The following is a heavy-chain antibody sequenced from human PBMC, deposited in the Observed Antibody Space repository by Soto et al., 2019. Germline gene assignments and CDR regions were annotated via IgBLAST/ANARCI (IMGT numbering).Heavy chain of an antibody. CDR1: GFTFSSYW. V-gene: IGHV3-74*01. CDR2: INNDGSGA. Sequence: GGSLRLSCAASGFTFSSYWMHWVRQAPGKGLVWVSRINNDGSGATYADSVRGRFTVSRNNAKNTLYLQMNNLSPEVTAVYYCARNLNGYGNWDYWGQGNLVTVSS. J-gene: IGHJ4*02. CDR3: ARNLNGYGNWDY. D-gene: IGHD1-1*01.